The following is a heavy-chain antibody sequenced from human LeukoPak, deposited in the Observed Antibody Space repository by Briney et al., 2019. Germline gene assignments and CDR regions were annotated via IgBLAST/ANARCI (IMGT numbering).Heavy chain of an antibody. V-gene: IGHV4-39*01. D-gene: IGHD4-11*01. CDR3: ASNTITTQEIDY. CDR1: GGSISSSSYY. Sequence: SETLSFTCTVSGGSISSSSYYWGWIRQPPGKGLEWIGSIYYSGSTYYNPSLKSRVTISVDTSKNQFSLKLSSVTAADTAVYYCASNTITTQEIDYWGQGTLVTVSS. J-gene: IGHJ4*02. CDR2: IYYSGST.